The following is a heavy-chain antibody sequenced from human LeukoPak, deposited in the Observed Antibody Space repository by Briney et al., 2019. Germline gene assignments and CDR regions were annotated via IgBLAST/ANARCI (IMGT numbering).Heavy chain of an antibody. V-gene: IGHV4-34*01. J-gene: IGHJ5*02. CDR3: ARGPTRSWFDP. CDR1: GGSFSGYY. Sequence: SETLSLTCAVYGGSFSGYYWSWIRQPPGKGLEWMGEINHSGSTNYNPSLKSRVTISVDTSKNQFSLKLSSVTAADTAVYYCARGPTRSWFDPWGQGTLVTVSS. CDR2: INHSGST.